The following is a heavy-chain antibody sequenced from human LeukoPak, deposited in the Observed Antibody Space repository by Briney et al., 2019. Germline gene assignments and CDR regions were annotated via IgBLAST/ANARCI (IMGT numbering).Heavy chain of an antibody. J-gene: IGHJ4*02. D-gene: IGHD6-19*01. V-gene: IGHV4-61*02. CDR1: GGSISSGSYY. Sequence: SQTLSLTCTVSGGSISSGSYYWSWIRQPAGKGLEWIGLIFISGSTNYTPSLKSRVTISVDTSKNQFSLKLSSVTAADTAVYYCARGIAVHNRRLYYFDYWGQGTLVTVSS. CDR3: ARGIAVHNRRLYYFDY. CDR2: IFISGST.